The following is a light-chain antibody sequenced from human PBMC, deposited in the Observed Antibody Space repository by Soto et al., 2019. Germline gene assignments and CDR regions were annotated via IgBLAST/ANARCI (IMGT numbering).Light chain of an antibody. V-gene: IGLV2-14*01. CDR3: SSVTSNNSLV. CDR1: SSDVGGYNY. CDR2: NVS. Sequence: QSALTQPASVSGSPGQSITISCTGTSSDVGGYNYVSWYQQHPGKAPKLMIYNVSNRPSGVANRFSGSKSGNTASLTISGHHAEEEGHYYCSSVTSNNSLVFGGGTKLTVL. J-gene: IGLJ2*01.